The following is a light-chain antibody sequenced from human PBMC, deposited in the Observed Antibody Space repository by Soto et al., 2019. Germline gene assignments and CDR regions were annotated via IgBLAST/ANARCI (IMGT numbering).Light chain of an antibody. CDR1: SSDVGGYNY. Sequence: QSVLTQPPSASGSPGQSVTSSCTGSSSDVGGYNYVSWYQQHPGKAPKLMIYEVSKRPSGVPDRFSGSKSGNTASLTVSGLQAEDEADYYCSSYAGSTRYVFGTGTKVTVL. CDR3: SSYAGSTRYV. J-gene: IGLJ1*01. V-gene: IGLV2-8*01. CDR2: EVS.